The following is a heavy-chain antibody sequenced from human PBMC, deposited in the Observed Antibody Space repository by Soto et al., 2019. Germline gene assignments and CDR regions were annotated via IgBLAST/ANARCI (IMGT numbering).Heavy chain of an antibody. V-gene: IGHV2-5*02. CDR2: TFWDDET. D-gene: IGHD6-19*01. Sequence: QITLKESGPTLVKPTQTLTLTCTFSGFSLITDRVAVGWIRQPPGKALEWLALTFWDDETHYSPSLTSTLTITKVASRNQVILTMTNMDPVDTATYYCASRRYNSGYYFDSWGQGILVTVSS. CDR1: GFSLITDRVA. J-gene: IGHJ4*02. CDR3: ASRRYNSGYYFDS.